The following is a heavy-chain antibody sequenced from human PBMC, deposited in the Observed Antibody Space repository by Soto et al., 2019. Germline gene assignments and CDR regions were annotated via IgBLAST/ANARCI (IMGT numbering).Heavy chain of an antibody. CDR2: IIPIFGTA. D-gene: IGHD3-10*01. V-gene: IGHV1-69*13. CDR3: ARGPFGESIIAPTISDYYYGMDV. J-gene: IGHJ6*02. CDR1: GGTFSSYA. Sequence: SVKVSCKASGGTFSSYAISWVRQAPGQGLEWMGGIIPIFGTANYAQKFQGRVTITADESTSTAYMELSSLRSEDTAVYYCARGPFGESIIAPTISDYYYGMDVWGQGTTVTVSS.